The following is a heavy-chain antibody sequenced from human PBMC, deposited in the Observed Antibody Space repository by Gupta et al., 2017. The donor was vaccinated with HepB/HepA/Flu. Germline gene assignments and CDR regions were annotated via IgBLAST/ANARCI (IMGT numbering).Heavy chain of an antibody. V-gene: IGHV4-59*01. CDR3: ARDRGPYSSSRYFYYYMDV. CDR2: TYYTGST. D-gene: IGHD3-22*01. J-gene: IGHJ6*03. Sequence: QVQLQESGPGLVKPSETLSLTCTVSGGSISNYYWSWIRQPPGKGLEWIGNTYYTGSTNYNPSLKSRVTISVDTSKSQFSLKLSSVTAADTALYYCARDRGPYSSSRYFYYYMDVWGKGTTVTVSS. CDR1: GGSISNYY.